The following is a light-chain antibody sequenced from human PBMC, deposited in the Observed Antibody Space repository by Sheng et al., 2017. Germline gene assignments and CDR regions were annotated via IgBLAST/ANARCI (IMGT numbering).Light chain of an antibody. CDR1: QGISSF. CDR3: QQLXSFPXSL. CDR2: AAS. V-gene: IGKV1-9*01. Sequence: IQLTQSPSSLSASVGDRVTITCRASQGISSFLAWYQQKPGRAPKLLIYAASTLQSGVPSRFSGSGSGTDFTLTISSLQPERLCKLINCQQLXSFPXSLFGGGTKVEI. J-gene: IGKJ4*01.